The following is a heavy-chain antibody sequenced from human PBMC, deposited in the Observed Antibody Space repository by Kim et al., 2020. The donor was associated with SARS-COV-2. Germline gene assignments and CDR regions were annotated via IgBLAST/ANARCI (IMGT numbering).Heavy chain of an antibody. CDR3: ARVMITFGGVINFDY. CDR2: IYYSGST. Sequence: SETLSLTCTVSGGSISSGDYYWSWIRQPPGKGLEWIGYIYYSGSTYYNPSLKSRVTISVDTSKNQFSLKLSSVTAADTAVYYCARVMITFGGVINFDYWGQGTLVTVSS. CDR1: GGSISSGDYY. J-gene: IGHJ4*02. V-gene: IGHV4-30-4*01. D-gene: IGHD3-16*02.